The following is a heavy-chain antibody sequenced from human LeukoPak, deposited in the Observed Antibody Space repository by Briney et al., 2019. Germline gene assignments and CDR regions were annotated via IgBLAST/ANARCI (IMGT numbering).Heavy chain of an antibody. Sequence: GGSLRLSCAASGFTFDDYAMHWVRQAPGKGLEWVSSISWNSGNIGYADSVKGRITISRDNAKKSLYLQMNSLRAEDLALYYARKAFCSCTAGCYLDFWGKGTTVTVSS. D-gene: IGHD2-2*01. CDR1: GFTFDDYA. CDR2: ISWNSGNI. J-gene: IGHJ6*03. V-gene: IGHV3-9*03. CDR3: RKAFCSCTAGCYLDF.